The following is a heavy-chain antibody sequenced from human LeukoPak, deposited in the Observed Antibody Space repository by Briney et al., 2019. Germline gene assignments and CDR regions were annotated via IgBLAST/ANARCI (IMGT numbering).Heavy chain of an antibody. Sequence: SETLSLTCTVSGGSISSSSYYWGWIRQPPGKGLEWIGCIYYTGSTNYNPSLKSRVTISLDTSKNQFSLNLTSVTAADTAVYYCARFTPQGYGWGGYNRFDPWGQGTLVTVSS. J-gene: IGHJ5*02. CDR2: IYYTGST. CDR3: ARFTPQGYGWGGYNRFDP. CDR1: GGSISSSSYY. D-gene: IGHD3-16*01. V-gene: IGHV4-39*07.